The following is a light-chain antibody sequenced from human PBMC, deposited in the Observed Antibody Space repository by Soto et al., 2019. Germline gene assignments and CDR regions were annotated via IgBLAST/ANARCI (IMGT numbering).Light chain of an antibody. V-gene: IGKV3-15*01. Sequence: EIVMTQSPATLSVSPGERATLSCRASQSVSSYLAWYQQKPGQAPRHLIYGSSTRATGIPARFSGRGSGTDFTPTISSLWSEYLAVYYCQQYSDWPSITFGQGTRLEI. J-gene: IGKJ5*01. CDR2: GSS. CDR1: QSVSSY. CDR3: QQYSDWPSIT.